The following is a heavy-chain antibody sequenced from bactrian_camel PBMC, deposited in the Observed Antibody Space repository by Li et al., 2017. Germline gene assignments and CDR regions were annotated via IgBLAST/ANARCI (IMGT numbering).Heavy chain of an antibody. CDR2: ISTDGT. Sequence: HVQLVESGGGLVQPGGSLRLSCAASGFTFDSYRMVWVRQAPGKGLEWASAISTDGTYYADSVKGRFTISRDNGNNTLYLQMDSLKSEDTGLYYCATGRGRRDYVLYGSQGTQVTVS. J-gene: IGHJ4*01. D-gene: IGHD4*01. V-gene: IGHV3S1*01. CDR3: ATGRGRRDYVLY. CDR1: GFTFDSYR.